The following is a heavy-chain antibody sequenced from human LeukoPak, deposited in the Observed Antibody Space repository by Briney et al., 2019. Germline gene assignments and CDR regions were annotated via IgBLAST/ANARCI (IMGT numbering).Heavy chain of an antibody. CDR2: ISSNGGST. Sequence: SGGSLRLSCSASGFPFSSYAMHWVRQATGKGLEYVSAISSNGGSTYYADSVKGRFTISRDNSKNTLYLQMSSLRAEDTAVYYCVKGSIAAAGLTMGDYWGQGTLVTVSS. J-gene: IGHJ4*02. D-gene: IGHD6-13*01. CDR3: VKGSIAAAGLTMGDY. CDR1: GFPFSSYA. V-gene: IGHV3-64D*09.